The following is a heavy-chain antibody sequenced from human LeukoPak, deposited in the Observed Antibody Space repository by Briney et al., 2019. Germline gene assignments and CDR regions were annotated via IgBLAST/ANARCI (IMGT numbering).Heavy chain of an antibody. Sequence: SETLSLTCAVSGASISSYNCWGWVRQSPGKVLEWIGEIYRSGITNYNPSLKSRVTISVDKSKNQFSLKLNSVTAADTAMYYCARGASTVTGYFDYWGQGTLVTVSS. D-gene: IGHD4-17*01. CDR1: GASISSYNC. V-gene: IGHV4-4*02. CDR2: IYRSGIT. J-gene: IGHJ4*02. CDR3: ARGASTVTGYFDY.